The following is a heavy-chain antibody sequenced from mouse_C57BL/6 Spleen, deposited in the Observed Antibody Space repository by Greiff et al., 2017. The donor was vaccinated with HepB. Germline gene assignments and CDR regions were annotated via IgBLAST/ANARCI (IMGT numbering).Heavy chain of an antibody. Sequence: VQGVESGPELVKPGASVKISCKASGYAFSSSWMNWVKQRPGKGLEWIGRIYPGDGDTNYNGKFKGKATLTADKSSSTAYMQLSSLTSEDSAVYFCARGGGSSGLYAMDYWGQGTSVTVSS. CDR2: IYPGDGDT. CDR3: ARGGGSSGLYAMDY. J-gene: IGHJ4*01. CDR1: GYAFSSSW. V-gene: IGHV1-82*01. D-gene: IGHD3-2*02.